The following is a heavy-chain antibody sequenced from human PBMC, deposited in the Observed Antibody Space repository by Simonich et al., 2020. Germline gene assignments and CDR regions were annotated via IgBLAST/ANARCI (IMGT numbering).Heavy chain of an antibody. CDR1: GYTFTGYY. CDR3: ARDPVVPAAIRNAFDI. CDR2: NNPNSRGT. D-gene: IGHD2-2*01. V-gene: IGHV1-2*02. J-gene: IGHJ3*02. Sequence: QVQLVQSGAEVKKPGASVKVSCKAFGYTFTGYYKHWVRQAPGQGLEGMECNNPNSRGTNYAQKCQGRVTMTRDTSISTAYMELNRLRSDDTAVYYCARDPVVPAAIRNAFDIWGQGTMVTVSS.